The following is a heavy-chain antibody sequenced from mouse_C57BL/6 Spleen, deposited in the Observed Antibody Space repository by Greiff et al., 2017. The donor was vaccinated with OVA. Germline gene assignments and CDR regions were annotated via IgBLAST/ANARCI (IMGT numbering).Heavy chain of an antibody. CDR1: GYTFTSYW. CDR3: ARSRDYGSSSWFAY. J-gene: IGHJ3*01. Sequence: VQLQQPGAELVKPGASVKMSCKASGYTFTSYWITWVKQRPGQGLEWIGDIYPGSGSTNYNEKFKSKATLTVDTSSSPAYMQLSSLTSEDSAVYYCARSRDYGSSSWFAYWGQGTLVTVSA. V-gene: IGHV1-55*01. D-gene: IGHD1-1*01. CDR2: IYPGSGST.